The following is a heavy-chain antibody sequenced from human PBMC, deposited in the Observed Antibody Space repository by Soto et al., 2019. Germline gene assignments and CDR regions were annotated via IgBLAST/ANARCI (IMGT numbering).Heavy chain of an antibody. Sequence: QVQLVQSGAEVKKPGASVKVSCKASGYTFTSYGISWVRQAPGQGLEWMGWISAYNGNTNYAQKRQGRVTMTTDTSTRTAYMELRSLRSDDTAVYYCARDHRPGQQQLGKWPWGQGTLVTVSS. D-gene: IGHD6-13*01. CDR2: ISAYNGNT. J-gene: IGHJ5*02. V-gene: IGHV1-18*01. CDR3: ARDHRPGQQQLGKWP. CDR1: GYTFTSYG.